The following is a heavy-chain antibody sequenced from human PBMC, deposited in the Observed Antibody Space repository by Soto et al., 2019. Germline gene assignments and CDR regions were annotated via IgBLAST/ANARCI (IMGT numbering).Heavy chain of an antibody. CDR3: ARPVGYCTNGVCHYYGMDV. D-gene: IGHD2-8*01. V-gene: IGHV1-69*05. CDR2: IIPIFGTA. Sequence: GASVKVSCKASGGTFSSYAISWVRQAPGQGLEWMGGIIPIFGTANYAQKFQGRVTMTTDTSTSTAYMELRSLRSDDTAVYYCARPVGYCTNGVCHYYGMDVWGQGTTVTVSS. CDR1: GGTFSSYA. J-gene: IGHJ6*02.